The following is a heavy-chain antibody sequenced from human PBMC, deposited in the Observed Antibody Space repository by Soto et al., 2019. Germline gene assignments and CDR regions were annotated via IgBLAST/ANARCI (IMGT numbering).Heavy chain of an antibody. CDR1: GFAFSSYW. V-gene: IGHV3-74*01. CDR3: ARVSGSGWSSYYYYAMDV. Sequence: GGSLRLSCAASGFAFSSYWMHWVRQAPGKGLVWVSRINSDGSSTSYADSVKGRFTISRDNAKNTLYLQMNSLRAEDTAVYYCARVSGSGWSSYYYYAMDVWGQGTTVTVSS. CDR2: INSDGSST. D-gene: IGHD6-19*01. J-gene: IGHJ6*02.